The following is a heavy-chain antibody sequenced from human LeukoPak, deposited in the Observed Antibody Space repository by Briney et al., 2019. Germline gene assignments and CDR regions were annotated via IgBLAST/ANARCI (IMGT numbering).Heavy chain of an antibody. CDR1: GYPFTSFE. J-gene: IGHJ6*03. Sequence: ASVKVSCKASGYPFTSFEINWVRQATGEGLEWMGWMKPDSGNSAFAQQFRDRVTLSSNSSINTAYMEVSSLGSDDTAVYFCARGTFDCDVVTGIHYYYMDVWGTGTTVTVSS. CDR3: ARGTFDCDVVTGIHYYYMDV. CDR2: MKPDSGNS. V-gene: IGHV1-8*01. D-gene: IGHD2-21*02.